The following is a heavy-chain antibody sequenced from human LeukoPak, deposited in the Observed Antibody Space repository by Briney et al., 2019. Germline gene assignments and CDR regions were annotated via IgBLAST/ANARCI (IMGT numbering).Heavy chain of an antibody. D-gene: IGHD3-22*01. V-gene: IGHV1-18*01. Sequence: ASVKVSCKASGYTFTSYGISWVRQAPGQGLEWMGWISAYNGNTDYAQKLQGRVTMTTDTSTNTAYMELRSLRSDDTAVYYCASQYYDSSGYYYIDYWGQGTLVTVSS. CDR3: ASQYYDSSGYYYIDY. J-gene: IGHJ4*02. CDR1: GYTFTSYG. CDR2: ISAYNGNT.